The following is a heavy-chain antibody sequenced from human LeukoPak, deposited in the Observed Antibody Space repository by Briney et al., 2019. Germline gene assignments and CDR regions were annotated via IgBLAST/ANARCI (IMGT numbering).Heavy chain of an antibody. CDR1: GYTFTSYG. CDR3: ARDLPLYSSSWYGRY. Sequence: ASVKVSCKASGYTFTSYGISWVRQAPGQGLEWMEWISAYNGNTNYAQKLQGRVTMTTDTSTSTAYMELRSLRSDDTAVYYCARDLPLYSSSWYGRYWGQGTLVTVSS. CDR2: ISAYNGNT. V-gene: IGHV1-18*01. J-gene: IGHJ4*02. D-gene: IGHD6-13*01.